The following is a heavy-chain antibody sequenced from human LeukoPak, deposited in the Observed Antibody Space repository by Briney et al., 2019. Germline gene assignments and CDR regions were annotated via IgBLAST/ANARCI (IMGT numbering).Heavy chain of an antibody. D-gene: IGHD5-12*01. J-gene: IGHJ4*02. CDR2: ISWNSGSI. CDR1: GFTFDDYA. V-gene: IGHV3-9*01. Sequence: PGGSLRLSCAASGFTFDDYAMHWVRQAPGKGLEWVSGISWNSGSIGYADSVKGRFTISRDNAKNSLYLQMNSLRAEDTAVYYCAREGNSGYAIDHWGQGTLVTVSS. CDR3: AREGNSGYAIDH.